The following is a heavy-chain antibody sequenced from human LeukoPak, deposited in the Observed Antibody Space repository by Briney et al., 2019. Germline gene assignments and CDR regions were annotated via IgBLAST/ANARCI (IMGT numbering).Heavy chain of an antibody. D-gene: IGHD3-10*01. CDR3: ARDRAGFDY. CDR1: GGSISSYY. CDR2: IYYGGST. Sequence: SETLSLTCTVSGGSISSYYWSWIRQPPGKGLEWIGYIYYGGSTNYNPSLKSRVTISVDTSKNQFSLKLSSVTAADTAVYYCARDRAGFDYWGQGTLVTVSS. J-gene: IGHJ4*02. V-gene: IGHV4-59*01.